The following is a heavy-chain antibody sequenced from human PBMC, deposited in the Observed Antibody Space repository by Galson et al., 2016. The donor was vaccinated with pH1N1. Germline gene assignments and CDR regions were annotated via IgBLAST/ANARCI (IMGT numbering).Heavy chain of an antibody. CDR3: ARGGSEVLLSGEPHNWFDP. D-gene: IGHD3-10*02. J-gene: IGHJ5*02. CDR2: INQHGSKI. Sequence: SLRLSCAASELVYSDYWMTWVRQAPGKGLEWVGNINQHGSKINYGDSVKGRFTISRDNAKNSLFLQMTSLRADDSAVYYCARGGSEVLLSGEPHNWFDPWGQGILVTVSS. V-gene: IGHV3-7*03. CDR1: ELVYSDYW.